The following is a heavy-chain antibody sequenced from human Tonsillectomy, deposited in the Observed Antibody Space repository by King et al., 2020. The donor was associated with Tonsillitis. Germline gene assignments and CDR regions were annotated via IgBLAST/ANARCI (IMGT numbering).Heavy chain of an antibody. CDR3: ARGITVTTRFFPNLPFDY. J-gene: IGHJ4*02. Sequence: QLVQSGAEVKKPGASMKVSCKASGYTFTTYGISWVRQAPGQGLEWMGWISAYNGNTNYAQKLQGRVTMTTDTSTSTAYMELGSLRSDDTAVYYCARGITVTTRFFPNLPFDYWGQGTLVTVSS. CDR1: GYTFTTYG. D-gene: IGHD4-17*01. CDR2: ISAYNGNT. V-gene: IGHV1-18*04.